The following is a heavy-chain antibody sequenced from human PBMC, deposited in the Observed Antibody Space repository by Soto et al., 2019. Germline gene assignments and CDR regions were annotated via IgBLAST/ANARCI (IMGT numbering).Heavy chain of an antibody. D-gene: IGHD6-19*01. CDR2: IYPGDSDT. Sequence: GESLKISCKGSGYSFTSYWIGWVRQMPGKGLEWMGIIYPGDSDTRYSPSFQGQVTISADKSISTAYLQWSSLKASDTAMYYCARSKTSCSGWYFLAFDIWGQGTMVTVSS. CDR1: GYSFTSYW. V-gene: IGHV5-51*01. J-gene: IGHJ3*02. CDR3: ARSKTSCSGWYFLAFDI.